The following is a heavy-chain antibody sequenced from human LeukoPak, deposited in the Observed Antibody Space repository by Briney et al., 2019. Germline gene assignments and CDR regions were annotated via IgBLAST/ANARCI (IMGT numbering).Heavy chain of an antibody. V-gene: IGHV3-7*01. Sequence: GGSLRLSCAASGFTFSDHWMSWVRQVPGKGLEWVANIKQDGSEKYYVDSVKGRFTISRDNAKNSLYLQMNSPRAEDTAVYYCARVPARYCSSTSCSFDPWGQGTLVTVSS. D-gene: IGHD2-2*01. CDR2: IKQDGSEK. CDR1: GFTFSDHW. CDR3: ARVPARYCSSTSCSFDP. J-gene: IGHJ5*02.